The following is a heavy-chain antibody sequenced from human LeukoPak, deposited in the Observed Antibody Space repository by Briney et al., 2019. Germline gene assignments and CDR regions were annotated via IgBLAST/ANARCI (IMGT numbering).Heavy chain of an antibody. CDR1: GGSITITNW. Sequence: KPSETLSLTCAVSGGSITITNWWTWVRQPPGKGLEWIGEIYHSGSTNYNPSLKSRVTISVDKSKNQFSLKVSSVTAADTAIYFCASTWNNFYMDVWGKGTTVTVSS. CDR3: ASTWNNFYMDV. CDR2: IYHSGST. D-gene: IGHD1/OR15-1a*01. J-gene: IGHJ6*03. V-gene: IGHV4-4*02.